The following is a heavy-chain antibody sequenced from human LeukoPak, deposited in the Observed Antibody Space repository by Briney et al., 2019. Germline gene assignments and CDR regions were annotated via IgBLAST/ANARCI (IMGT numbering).Heavy chain of an antibody. Sequence: PGGSLRLSCAASGFTVSSNYMSWVRQAPGKGLEWVSVIYSGGSTYYADSVKGRFTISRDNSKNTLYLQMNSLRAEDTAVYYCARDGAGATYYFDYWGQGTLVTVSS. CDR1: GFTVSSNY. CDR3: ARDGAGATYYFDY. J-gene: IGHJ4*02. D-gene: IGHD4/OR15-4a*01. V-gene: IGHV3-53*01. CDR2: IYSGGST.